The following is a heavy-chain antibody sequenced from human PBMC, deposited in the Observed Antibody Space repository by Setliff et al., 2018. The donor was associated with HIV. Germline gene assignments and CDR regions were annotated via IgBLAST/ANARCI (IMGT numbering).Heavy chain of an antibody. Sequence: ASVKVSCKASGYTFTQSDINWVRQATGQSPEWMGWMNPKSGNTGYKQTFQDGITITRDTSINTIHMELKSLTSEDTAVYYCARSGPRDHDFWYDQSRRYFDLWGRGTLVTVSS. J-gene: IGHJ2*01. V-gene: IGHV1-8*03. CDR2: MNPKSGNT. CDR3: ARSGPRDHDFWYDQSRRYFDL. CDR1: GYTFTQSD. D-gene: IGHD3-3*01.